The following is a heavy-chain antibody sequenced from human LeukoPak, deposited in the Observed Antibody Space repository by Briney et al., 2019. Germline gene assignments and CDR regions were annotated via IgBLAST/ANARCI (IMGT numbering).Heavy chain of an antibody. Sequence: PGRSLRLSCAASGFTFSNYGMHWVRQAPGKGLEWVAMISYDGSNKYYVDSVKGRFTISRDNSKNTLYLQMNSLRAEDTAVYYCAKERVPGSRWGVFFDYWGQGTLVTVSS. V-gene: IGHV3-30*18. CDR3: AKERVPGSRWGVFFDY. D-gene: IGHD6-13*01. J-gene: IGHJ4*02. CDR1: GFTFSNYG. CDR2: ISYDGSNK.